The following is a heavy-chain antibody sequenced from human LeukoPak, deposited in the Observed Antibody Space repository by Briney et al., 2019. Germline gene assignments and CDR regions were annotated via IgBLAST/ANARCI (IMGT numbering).Heavy chain of an antibody. CDR3: AKDLYQLQTPYEFVY. J-gene: IGHJ4*02. V-gene: IGHV3-30*02. Sequence: PGGSLRLSCAASGFTFSSYGMHWVRQAPGKGLEWVAFIRYDGSNKYYADSVKGRFTISRDNSKNTLYLQMNSLRAEDTAVYYCAKDLYQLQTPYEFVYWGQGTLVTVSS. D-gene: IGHD6-6*01. CDR1: GFTFSSYG. CDR2: IRYDGSNK.